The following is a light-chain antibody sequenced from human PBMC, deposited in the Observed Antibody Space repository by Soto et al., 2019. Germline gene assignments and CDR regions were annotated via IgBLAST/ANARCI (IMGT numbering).Light chain of an antibody. CDR1: QSVSSY. J-gene: IGKJ4*01. Sequence: EIMLTQSPATLSLSPGERATLSCRASQSVSSYLAWYQQKPGQAPRLLIYDASNRATGIPARFSGSGSGTDFTFTISSLEPEDFAVYYCQQRSNWPLTFGGGTKVDIK. V-gene: IGKV3-11*01. CDR3: QQRSNWPLT. CDR2: DAS.